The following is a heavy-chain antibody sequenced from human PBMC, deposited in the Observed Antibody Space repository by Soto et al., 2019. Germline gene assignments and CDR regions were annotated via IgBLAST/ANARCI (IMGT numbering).Heavy chain of an antibody. CDR1: GFTFSANG. J-gene: IGHJ4*02. CDR2: ISDNAGSFT. Sequence: GGSLRLSCAASGFTFSANGMSWVRQAPGKGLEWVSGISDNAGSFTSYADSVKGRFTISRDNSKNALFLQMGSLRPDDMAVYYCTRGTVSPDKWGQGTLVTVSS. D-gene: IGHD4-4*01. V-gene: IGHV3-23*01. CDR3: TRGTVSPDK.